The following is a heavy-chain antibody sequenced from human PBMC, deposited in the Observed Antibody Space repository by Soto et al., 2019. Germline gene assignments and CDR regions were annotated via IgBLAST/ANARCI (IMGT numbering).Heavy chain of an antibody. CDR1: GGSISSYY. CDR3: ARDRYCSGGSCYPDV. J-gene: IGHJ6*02. D-gene: IGHD2-15*01. CDR2: IYTSGST. V-gene: IGHV4-4*07. Sequence: QVQLQASGPGLVKPSETLSLTCTVSGGSISSYYWSWIRQPAGKGLEWIGRIYTSGSTNYNPSLKSRVTMSVDTSKNHFSLKLSSVTAADTAVYYCARDRYCSGGSCYPDVWGQGTTVTVSS.